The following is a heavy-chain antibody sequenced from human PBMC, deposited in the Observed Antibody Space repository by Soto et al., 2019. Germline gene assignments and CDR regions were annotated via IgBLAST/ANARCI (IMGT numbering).Heavy chain of an antibody. CDR2: IKQDGSEK. CDR1: GFTFSSYW. Sequence: GGSLRLSWAASGFTFSSYWMSWVRQAPGKGLEWVANIKQDGSEKYYVDSVKGRFTISRDNAKNSLYLQMNSLRAEDTAVYYCARDPMSVRWTQSYYMDVWGKGTTVTVS. CDR3: ARDPMSVRWTQSYYMDV. J-gene: IGHJ6*03. V-gene: IGHV3-7*01. D-gene: IGHD3-10*02.